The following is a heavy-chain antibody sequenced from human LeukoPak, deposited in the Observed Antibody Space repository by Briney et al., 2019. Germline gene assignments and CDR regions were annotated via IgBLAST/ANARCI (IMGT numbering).Heavy chain of an antibody. V-gene: IGHV3-23*01. D-gene: IGHD3-3*01. J-gene: IGHJ4*02. CDR1: GFTFSSYA. CDR2: ISGSGGST. Sequence: GGSLRLSCAASGFTFSSYAVSWVRQAPGKGLEWVSAISGSGGSTYYADSVKGRFTISRDNSKNTLYLQMNSLRAEDTAVYYCAKEKIITIFGVEPNFDYWGQGTLVTVSS. CDR3: AKEKIITIFGVEPNFDY.